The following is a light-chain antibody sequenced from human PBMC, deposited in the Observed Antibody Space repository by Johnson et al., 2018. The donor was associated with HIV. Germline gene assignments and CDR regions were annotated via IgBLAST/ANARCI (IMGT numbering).Light chain of an antibody. CDR3: GTWDSSLNAYV. CDR1: SSNIGNNY. J-gene: IGLJ1*01. Sequence: QSVLTQPPSVSAAPGQKVTISCSGSSSNIGNNYVSWYQQLPGTAPKLLIYDNNKRPSGTPDRFSGSKSGTSATLGITGLQTGDEADYYCGTWDSSLNAYVFGAATKVAVL. V-gene: IGLV1-51*01. CDR2: DNN.